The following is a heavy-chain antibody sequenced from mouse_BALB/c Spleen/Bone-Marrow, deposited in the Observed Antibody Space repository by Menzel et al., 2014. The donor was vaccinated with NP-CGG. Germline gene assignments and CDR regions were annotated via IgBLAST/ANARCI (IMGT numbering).Heavy chain of an antibody. CDR2: ISTHYGDA. V-gene: IGHV1S137*01. CDR1: GYTFTDYA. J-gene: IGHJ4*01. D-gene: IGHD2-1*01. CDR3: ASGNYYYAMDY. Sequence: QVQLKQSGAELVRPGVSVKISCKGSGYTFTDYAMHWVKQSHAKSLEWIGVISTHYGDASYNQKFKGKATMTVDKSSSTAYMEHARLTSEDSAIYYCASGNYYYAMDYWGQGTSVTVSS.